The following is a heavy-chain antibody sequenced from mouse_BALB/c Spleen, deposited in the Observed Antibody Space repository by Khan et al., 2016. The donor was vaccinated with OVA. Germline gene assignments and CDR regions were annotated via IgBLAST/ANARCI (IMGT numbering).Heavy chain of an antibody. J-gene: IGHJ3*01. CDR3: SRSPTWFAY. CDR1: GYTFTDYG. Sequence: QIQLVQSGPELKKPGETVKISCKTSGYTFTDYGMNWVKQAPGKGLKWMGYINTYIGEPTYADDFKGRFAFSSETSASTAYLQINNLKNEDTATYFCSRSPTWFAYWGQGTLVTVSA. CDR2: INTYIGEP. V-gene: IGHV9-3-1*01.